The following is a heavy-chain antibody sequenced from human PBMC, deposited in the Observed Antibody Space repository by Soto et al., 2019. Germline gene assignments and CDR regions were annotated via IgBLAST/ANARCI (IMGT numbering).Heavy chain of an antibody. CDR1: GYTFTSYY. CDR2: INPSGGTT. J-gene: IGHJ6*02. Sequence: QVQLVQSGAEVKKPGASVRVSCKASGYTFTSYYIHWVRQAPGQGLEWMGIINPSGGTTSYAQKFQGRVTMTRDTSTSKVYMDLSSLRSEDTAVYYCARGMATRYYYYGMDVWGQGTTVTVSS. V-gene: IGHV1-46*01. D-gene: IGHD5-12*01. CDR3: ARGMATRYYYYGMDV.